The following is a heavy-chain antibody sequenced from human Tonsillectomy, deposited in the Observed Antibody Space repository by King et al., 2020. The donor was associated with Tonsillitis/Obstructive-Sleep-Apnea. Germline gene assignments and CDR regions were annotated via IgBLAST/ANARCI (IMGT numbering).Heavy chain of an antibody. D-gene: IGHD3-22*01. J-gene: IGHJ3*02. Sequence: QLVQSGGGLVQPGGSLRLSCAASGFTVSSNYMSWVRQAPGKGLEWVAVIYSGGSTYYADSVKGRFTISRDNSKNTLYLQMNSLRAEDTAVYYCARSRYYYDSSGSLDIWGQGTMVTVSS. CDR2: IYSGGST. CDR1: GFTVSSNY. V-gene: IGHV3-66*01. CDR3: ARSRYYYDSSGSLDI.